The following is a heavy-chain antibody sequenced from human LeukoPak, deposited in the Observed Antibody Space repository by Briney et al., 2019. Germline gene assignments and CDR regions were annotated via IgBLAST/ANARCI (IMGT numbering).Heavy chain of an antibody. D-gene: IGHD1-26*01. CDR2: ISGGGGST. CDR1: GFTFSSYA. CDR3: AKDLGRYRNNYFDY. V-gene: IGHV3-23*01. Sequence: GGSLRLSCAASGFTFSSYAMSWVRQAPGKGLEWVSTISGGGGSTYYAGSVKGRFTIFRDNSKNTLYLQMNSLRAEDTAVYYCAKDLGRYRNNYFDYWGQGTLVTVSS. J-gene: IGHJ4*02.